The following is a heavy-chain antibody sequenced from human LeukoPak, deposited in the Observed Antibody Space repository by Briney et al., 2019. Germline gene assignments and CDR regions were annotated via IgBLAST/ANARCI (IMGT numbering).Heavy chain of an antibody. CDR2: ISYDGSNK. V-gene: IGHV3-30*04. CDR1: GFTFSSYA. J-gene: IGHJ4*02. Sequence: GGSLRLSCAASGFTFSSYAMHWVRQAPGKGLEWVAVISYDGSNKYYADSVKGRFTISRDNSKNTLYLQMNSLRAEDTAVYYCAKDHILTGSGGQGTLVTVSS. D-gene: IGHD3-9*01. CDR3: AKDHILTGS.